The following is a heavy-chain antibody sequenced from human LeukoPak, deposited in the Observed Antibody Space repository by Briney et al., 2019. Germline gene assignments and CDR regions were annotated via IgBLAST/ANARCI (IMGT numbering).Heavy chain of an antibody. CDR1: GFTFSSFN. V-gene: IGHV3-21*05. D-gene: IGHD4-11*01. CDR2: ISRSSAYI. J-gene: IGHJ4*02. CDR3: ARVWQDYSNADY. Sequence: GGSLRLSCAASGFTFSSFNMNWVRQAPGKGPEWDSYISRSSAYIHYADSVRGRFAISRDNAKNSLYLQMNSLRAEDTAIYYCARVWQDYSNADYWGPGTLVTVSS.